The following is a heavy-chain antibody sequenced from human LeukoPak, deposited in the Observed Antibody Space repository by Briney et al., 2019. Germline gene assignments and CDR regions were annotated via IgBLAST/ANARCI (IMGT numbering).Heavy chain of an antibody. V-gene: IGHV4-31*02. J-gene: IGHJ4*02. CDR3: ARERTTVTHFDY. CDR1: GFTVSSNY. D-gene: IGHD4-17*01. CDR2: IYYSGST. Sequence: LRLSCAASGFTVSSNYMSWVRQAPGKGLEWIGYIYYSGSTYYNPSLKSRVTISVDTSKNQFSLKLSSVTAADTAVYYCARERTTVTHFDYWGQGTLVTVSS.